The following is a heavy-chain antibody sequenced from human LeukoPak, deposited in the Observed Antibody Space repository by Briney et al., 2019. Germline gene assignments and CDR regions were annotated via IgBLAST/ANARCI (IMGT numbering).Heavy chain of an antibody. Sequence: PSETLSLTCTVSGGSISSYYWSWIRQPPGKGLEWIGYIYYSGSTNYNPSLKSRVTISVDTSKNQFSLKLSSVTAADTAVYYCARLESSSGKFDYWGQGTLVTVSS. D-gene: IGHD6-6*01. CDR1: GGSISSYY. J-gene: IGHJ4*02. V-gene: IGHV4-59*01. CDR2: IYYSGST. CDR3: ARLESSSGKFDY.